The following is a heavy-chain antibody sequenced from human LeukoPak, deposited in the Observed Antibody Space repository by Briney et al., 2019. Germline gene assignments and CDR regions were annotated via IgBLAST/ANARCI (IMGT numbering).Heavy chain of an antibody. CDR1: GYTFTGYY. CDR3: ARANPLYCSSTTCLFDY. J-gene: IGHJ4*02. CDR2: INPNSGGT. V-gene: IGHV1-2*02. Sequence: GASVKVSCKASGYTFTGYYMHWVRQAPGQGLEWMGWINPNSGGTNYAQKFQGRVTMTRDTSFSTAHMELSRLRSDDTAVYYCARANPLYCSSTTCLFDYWGQGTLVTVSS. D-gene: IGHD2-2*01.